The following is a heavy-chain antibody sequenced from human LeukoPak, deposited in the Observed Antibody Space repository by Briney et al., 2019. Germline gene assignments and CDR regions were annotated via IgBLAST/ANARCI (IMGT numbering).Heavy chain of an antibody. Sequence: SETLSLTCTVSGASVSSSSYYWGWIRQPPGKGLEWIGSISYSGTNYNNPSLKSRVSISIDTSKNQFSVKLTSVTAADTAMYYCASLGTLRSWGQGTLVTVSP. CDR1: GASVSSSSYY. CDR3: ASLGTLRS. D-gene: IGHD7-27*01. J-gene: IGHJ5*02. V-gene: IGHV4-39*01. CDR2: ISYSGTN.